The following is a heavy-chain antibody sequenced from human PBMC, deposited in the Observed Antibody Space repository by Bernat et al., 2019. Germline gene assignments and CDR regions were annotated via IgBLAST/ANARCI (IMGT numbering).Heavy chain of an antibody. J-gene: IGHJ1*01. CDR3: ASGDTAMAGEYFQH. D-gene: IGHD5-18*01. CDR1: GGSISSGDYY. CDR2: SYYSGST. Sequence: QVQLQESGLGLVKPSQTLLLTCTVSGGSISSGDYYWSWIRQPPGKGLEWIGYSYYSGSTYYNPSLKSRVTISVDTSTSQFSLKLGSVTAADTAVYYCASGDTAMAGEYFQHWGQGTLVTVSS. V-gene: IGHV4-30-4*01.